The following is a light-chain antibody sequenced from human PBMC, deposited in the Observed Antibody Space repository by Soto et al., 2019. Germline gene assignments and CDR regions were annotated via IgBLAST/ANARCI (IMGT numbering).Light chain of an antibody. J-gene: IGLJ1*01. CDR3: SSNAGTYNPYV. CDR2: EVN. V-gene: IGLV2-8*01. CDR1: SSDVGDYKY. Sequence: QSALTQPPSASGSPGQSGTISGTGTSSDVGDYKYVSWYQQHPGKAPKLMIYEVNKRPSGVPDRFSGCQSGNTASLTVSGLQAEDEADYFCSSNAGTYNPYVFGTGTKGTVL.